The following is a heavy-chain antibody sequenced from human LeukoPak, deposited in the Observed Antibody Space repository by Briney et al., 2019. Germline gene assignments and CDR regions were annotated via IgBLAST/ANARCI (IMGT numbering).Heavy chain of an antibody. D-gene: IGHD6-19*01. CDR1: GFTFNSYA. CDR3: ARDPVQWPRKGAFDI. V-gene: IGHV3-23*01. CDR2: ISASGGTT. Sequence: GGSLRLSCAASGFTFNSYAMSWVRQAPGKGLEWVSAISASGGTTYYADSVKGRFTISRDNSENTVYLQMNSLRAEDTAMYYCARDPVQWPRKGAFDIWGQGTMVTVSS. J-gene: IGHJ3*02.